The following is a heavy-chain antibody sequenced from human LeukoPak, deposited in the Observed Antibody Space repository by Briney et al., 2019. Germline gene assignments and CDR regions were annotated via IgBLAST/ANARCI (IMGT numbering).Heavy chain of an antibody. CDR2: IYSGGST. Sequence: GGSLRLSCAASGFTVSSNYMSWVRQAPGKGLEWVSVIYSGGSTYYADSVKGRFTISRDNSKNTLYLQMNSLRAEDTAVYYCATRGGGYSSSWTEFDYWGPGTLVTVSS. J-gene: IGHJ4*02. D-gene: IGHD6-13*01. V-gene: IGHV3-53*01. CDR1: GFTVSSNY. CDR3: ATRGGGYSSSWTEFDY.